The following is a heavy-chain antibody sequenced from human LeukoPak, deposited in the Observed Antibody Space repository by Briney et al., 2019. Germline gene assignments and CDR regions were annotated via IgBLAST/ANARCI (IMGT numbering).Heavy chain of an antibody. CDR3: AKDGSYYDILTGYRYHYYGMDV. Sequence: GGSLRLSCAASGFTFSSYAMSWVRQAPGKGLEWVSAISGSGGSTYYADSVEGRFTISRDNSKNTLYLQMNSLRAEDTAVYYCAKDGSYYDILTGYRYHYYGMDVWGQGTTVTVSS. CDR2: ISGSGGST. V-gene: IGHV3-23*01. J-gene: IGHJ6*02. D-gene: IGHD3-9*01. CDR1: GFTFSSYA.